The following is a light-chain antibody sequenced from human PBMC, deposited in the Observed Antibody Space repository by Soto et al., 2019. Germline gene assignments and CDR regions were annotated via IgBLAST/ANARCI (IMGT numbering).Light chain of an antibody. CDR3: SSYTTGGSYV. J-gene: IGLJ1*01. V-gene: IGLV2-14*01. CDR1: SRDVGGYNS. CDR2: DVS. Sequence: QSVLTQPASVSGSPGLSIAISCTGTSRDVGGYNSVSWYQQQPGKVPKLIIYDVSSRPSGVSNRFSGSKSGNTASLTISGLQAEDEGDYYCSSYTTGGSYVFGTGTKVTFL.